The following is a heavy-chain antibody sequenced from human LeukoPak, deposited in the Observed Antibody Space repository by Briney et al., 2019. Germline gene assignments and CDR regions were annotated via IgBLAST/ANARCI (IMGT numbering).Heavy chain of an antibody. CDR3: ARYANSPYYYYAMDV. CDR1: GGSIIGYY. CDR2: IYYSGST. V-gene: IGHV4-59*12. J-gene: IGHJ6*02. D-gene: IGHD4/OR15-4a*01. Sequence: PSKTLSLTCTVSGGSIIGYYLSWIRQPPGKGLEWIGSIYYSGSTNYNPSLKSRVTISVETSKNQFSLKLSSVTAADTAVYYCARYANSPYYYYAMDVWGQGTTVTVSS.